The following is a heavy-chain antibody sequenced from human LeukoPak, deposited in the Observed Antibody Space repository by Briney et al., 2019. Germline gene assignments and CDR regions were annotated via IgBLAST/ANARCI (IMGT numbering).Heavy chain of an antibody. CDR3: ARDCSGGSYYSRSRAFDI. J-gene: IGHJ3*02. D-gene: IGHD2-15*01. V-gene: IGHV4-59*01. CDR2: IYYSGST. Sequence: SETLSLTCTVSGGSISSYYWSWIRQPPGKGLEWIGYIYYSGSTNYNPSLKSRVTISVDTSKNQFSLKLSSVTAADTAVYYCARDCSGGSYYSRSRAFDIWGQGTMVTVSS. CDR1: GGSISSYY.